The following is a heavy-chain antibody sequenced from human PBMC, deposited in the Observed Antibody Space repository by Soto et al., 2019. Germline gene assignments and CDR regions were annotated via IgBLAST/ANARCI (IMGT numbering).Heavy chain of an antibody. Sequence: GGSLRLSCAASGFTFSSYSMNWVRQAPGKGLEWVSYISSSSSTIYYADSVKGRFTISRDNAKNTLYLQMNSLRAEDTAVYYCAREYSSAWKTFDYWGQGTLVTVSS. CDR2: ISSSSSTI. CDR3: AREYSSAWKTFDY. J-gene: IGHJ4*02. D-gene: IGHD6-19*01. V-gene: IGHV3-48*01. CDR1: GFTFSSYS.